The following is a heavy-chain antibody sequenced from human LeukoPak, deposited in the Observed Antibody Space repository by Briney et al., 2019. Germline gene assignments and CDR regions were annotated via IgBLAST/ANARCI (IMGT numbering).Heavy chain of an antibody. Sequence: GGSLTLSCAASGFNFSNYAMTWVRQAPGKGLEWASTIYGSGDGTYYADSVKGRFTISRDNSKNTLYVQMNSLRAEDTAVYYCAKGHAPSGSYGDYWGQGTLVTVSS. V-gene: IGHV3-23*01. CDR2: IYGSGDGT. CDR3: AKGHAPSGSYGDY. D-gene: IGHD1-26*01. CDR1: GFNFSNYA. J-gene: IGHJ4*02.